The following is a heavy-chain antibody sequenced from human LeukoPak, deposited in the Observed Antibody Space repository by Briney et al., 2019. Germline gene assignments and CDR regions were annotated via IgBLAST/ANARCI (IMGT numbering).Heavy chain of an antibody. J-gene: IGHJ5*02. V-gene: IGHV1-3*01. CDR2: INAGNGNT. D-gene: IGHD3-10*01. CDR3: ARGPMDRGVITTNWFDP. CDR1: GYTFTSYA. Sequence: ASVKVSCKASGYTFTSYAMHWVRQAPGQRLEWMGWINAGNGNTKYSQKFQGRVTITRDTSASTAYMELSSLRSEDTAVYYCARGPMDRGVITTNWFDPWGQGTLVTVSS.